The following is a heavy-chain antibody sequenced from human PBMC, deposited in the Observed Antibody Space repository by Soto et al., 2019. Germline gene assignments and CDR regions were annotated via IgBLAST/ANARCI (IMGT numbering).Heavy chain of an antibody. D-gene: IGHD3-3*01. V-gene: IGHV5-51*01. CDR2: IHPGDSDT. CDR1: GYTFATYW. CDR3: ARRGGYYYGLDV. J-gene: IGHJ6*02. Sequence: EVQLVQSGAEMKKPGESLKISCQASGYTFATYWIGWVRQMPGKGLGWRAIIHPGDSDTNYSPSFQGQVTISADMFISTAYLQWSGLKASDTAMYYCARRGGYYYGLDVWGQGTTVTVSS.